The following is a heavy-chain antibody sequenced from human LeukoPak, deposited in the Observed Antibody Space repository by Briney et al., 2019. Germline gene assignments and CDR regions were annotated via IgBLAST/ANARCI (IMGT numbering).Heavy chain of an antibody. CDR3: AKDHYWSIDY. J-gene: IGHJ4*02. D-gene: IGHD3-3*01. Sequence: GGSLRLSCAASGFDFSSNWMHWVRHTPGQGLVWVSRIKGDGISTNYADSVKGRFTISRDIAKNTLYLQMNSLRAEDTGVYYCAKDHYWSIDYWGRGTLVTVSS. CDR2: IKGDGIST. V-gene: IGHV3-74*01. CDR1: GFDFSSNW.